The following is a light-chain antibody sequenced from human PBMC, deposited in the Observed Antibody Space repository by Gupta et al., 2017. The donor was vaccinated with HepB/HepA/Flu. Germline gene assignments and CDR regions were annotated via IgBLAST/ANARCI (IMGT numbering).Light chain of an antibody. CDR2: AAS. CDR1: QSISSY. Sequence: DIQMTQSPSSLSASVGDRVTITCRASQSISSYLNWYQQKPGKAPKLLIYAASSLQSGVPSRFSGSGSGTDFTLTISRLQPEDFATYYCQQCDSTEFTFGHGTKVDIK. V-gene: IGKV1-39*01. CDR3: QQCDSTEFT. J-gene: IGKJ3*01.